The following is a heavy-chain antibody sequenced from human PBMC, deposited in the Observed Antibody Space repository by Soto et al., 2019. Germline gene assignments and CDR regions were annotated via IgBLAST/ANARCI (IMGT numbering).Heavy chain of an antibody. D-gene: IGHD6-19*01. Sequence: GESLKISCKGSGYSFTSYWISWVRQMPGKGLEWMGRIDPSDSYTNYSPSFQGHVTISADKSISTAYLQWSSLKASDTAMYYCASLDQSAIAVAPRILYCYYGMDVWGQGTTVTVSS. CDR2: IDPSDSYT. CDR1: GYSFTSYW. CDR3: ASLDQSAIAVAPRILYCYYGMDV. J-gene: IGHJ6*02. V-gene: IGHV5-10-1*01.